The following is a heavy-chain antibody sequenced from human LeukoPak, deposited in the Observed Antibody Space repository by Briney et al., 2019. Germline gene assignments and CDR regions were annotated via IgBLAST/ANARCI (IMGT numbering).Heavy chain of an antibody. CDR3: ARGGYYDSSGSDGY. CDR2: ISSSSSYI. CDR1: GFTFSSYS. V-gene: IGHV3-21*01. J-gene: IGHJ4*02. Sequence: PGGSLRLYCSAYGFTFSSYSMNWLRQAPGQGLEWVSSISSSSSYIYYADSVKGRFTISRDNAKTSLDLQMNSLRAEDTAVYYCARGGYYDSSGSDGYWGQGTLVTVSS. D-gene: IGHD3-22*01.